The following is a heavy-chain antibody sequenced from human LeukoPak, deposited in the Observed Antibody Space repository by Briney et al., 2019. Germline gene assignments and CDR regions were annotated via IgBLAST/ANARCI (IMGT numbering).Heavy chain of an antibody. Sequence: SETLSLTFAVYGGSLNGHYWSWIRQPPGKVLEWIGEGSESGGTKFNPSLKSRVTISADTSKNQFSLKLNSVTAADTAVYYCARDLSFDWFPYYFDYWGQGILVTVSS. D-gene: IGHD3-9*01. V-gene: IGHV4-34*01. CDR1: GGSLNGHY. J-gene: IGHJ4*02. CDR3: ARDLSFDWFPYYFDY. CDR2: GSESGGT.